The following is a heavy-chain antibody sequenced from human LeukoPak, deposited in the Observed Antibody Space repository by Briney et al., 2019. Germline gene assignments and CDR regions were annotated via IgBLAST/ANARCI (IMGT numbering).Heavy chain of an antibody. J-gene: IGHJ4*02. D-gene: IGHD5-12*01. CDR2: ISGSGGST. CDR1: GFTFSSYA. V-gene: IGHV3-23*01. CDR3: AKDSGYDSSFDY. Sequence: GGSLRLSCAAPGFTFSSYAMSWVRQAPGKGLEWVSAISGSGGSTYYADSVKGRFTISRDNSKNTLYLQMNSLRAEDTAVYYCAKDSGYDSSFDYWGQGTLVTVST.